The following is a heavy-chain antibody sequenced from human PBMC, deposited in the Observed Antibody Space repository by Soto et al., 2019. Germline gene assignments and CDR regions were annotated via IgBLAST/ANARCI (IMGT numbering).Heavy chain of an antibody. D-gene: IGHD7-27*01. Sequence: GSLRLSCAASGFTFRSFTMDWVRQAPGKGLELVSTISSNSAYIYYTYALRGRFTISRDNAKNSLHLQMNSLRAEDTAVYYCTRDASRDSRDWGWFHXWGPGTLFTVSX. CDR2: ISSNSAYI. J-gene: IGHJ5*02. CDR3: TRDASRDSRDWGWFHX. V-gene: IGHV3-21*01. CDR1: GFTFRSFT.